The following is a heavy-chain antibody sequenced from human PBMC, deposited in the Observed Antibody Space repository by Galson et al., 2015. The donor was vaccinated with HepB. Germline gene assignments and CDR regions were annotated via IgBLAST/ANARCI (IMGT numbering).Heavy chain of an antibody. CDR3: ARDRMYYDALTGYDRPSHTFDN. D-gene: IGHD3-9*01. Sequence: SLRLSCAASGFTFSRYSMNWVRQAPGKGLEWVSYISRSSCTIYYADSVTGRFTISRDNARNSLFLLMDSLRDEDTAVYYCARDRMYYDALTGYDRPSHTFDNCGQGTLVTVSS. CDR2: ISRSSCTI. CDR1: GFTFSRYS. J-gene: IGHJ4*02. V-gene: IGHV3-48*02.